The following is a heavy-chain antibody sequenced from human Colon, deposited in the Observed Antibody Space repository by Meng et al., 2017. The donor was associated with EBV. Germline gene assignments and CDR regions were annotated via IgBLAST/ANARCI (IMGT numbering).Heavy chain of an antibody. CDR1: GGSISRSDW. Sequence: QVQLQESGPGLVKPSXXLSLTCAVSGGSISRSDWWSWVRQPPGKGLEWIGETSHSGSTDYNPSLKSRVTISLDKSKNQLSLKLNSVTAADTAVYYCASSDYYRSDYWGQGTLVTVSS. J-gene: IGHJ4*02. CDR2: TSHSGST. D-gene: IGHD3-22*01. CDR3: ASSDYYRSDY. V-gene: IGHV4-4*02.